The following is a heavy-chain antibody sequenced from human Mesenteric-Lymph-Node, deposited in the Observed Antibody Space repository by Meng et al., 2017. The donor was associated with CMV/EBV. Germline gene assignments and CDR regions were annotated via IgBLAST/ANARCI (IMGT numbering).Heavy chain of an antibody. J-gene: IGHJ4*02. D-gene: IGHD4-11*01. V-gene: IGHV3-48*04. Sequence: GGSLRLSCAASGFTFSSYSMNWVRQAPGKGLEWVSYISSSSSTIYYADSDSVKGRFTISRDNAKNSLYLQMNSLGAEDTAVYYCARDRAGPTVTNFDYWGQGTLVTVSS. CDR3: ARDRAGPTVTNFDY. CDR2: ISSSSSTI. CDR1: GFTFSSYS.